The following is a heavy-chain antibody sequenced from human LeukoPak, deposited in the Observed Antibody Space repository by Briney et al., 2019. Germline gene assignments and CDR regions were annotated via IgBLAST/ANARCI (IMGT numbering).Heavy chain of an antibody. D-gene: IGHD3-22*01. CDR2: IYTSGST. CDR1: GGSISSYC. CDR3: ARGLVTMIVVDYGMDV. Sequence: KASETLSLTCTVSGGSISSYCWSWIRQPAGKGLEWIRRIYTSGSTNYNPSLKSRVTMSVDTSKNQFSLKLSSVTAADTAVYYCARGLVTMIVVDYGMDVWGQGTTVTVSS. J-gene: IGHJ6*02. V-gene: IGHV4-4*07.